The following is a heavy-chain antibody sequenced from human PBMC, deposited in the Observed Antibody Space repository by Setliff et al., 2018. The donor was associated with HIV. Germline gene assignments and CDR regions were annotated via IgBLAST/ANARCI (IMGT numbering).Heavy chain of an antibody. Sequence: SETLSLTCTVSGVSISSYYWSWIRQPPGKGLEWIGYIYTSGSTNYNPSLKSRVTISVDTSKNQFSLKLSSVTAADTAVYYCARRAPGGGYGPAWYFDYWGQGTLVTVSS. CDR3: ARRAPGGGYGPAWYFDY. D-gene: IGHD5-12*01. CDR1: GVSISSYY. CDR2: IYTSGST. V-gene: IGHV4-4*09. J-gene: IGHJ4*02.